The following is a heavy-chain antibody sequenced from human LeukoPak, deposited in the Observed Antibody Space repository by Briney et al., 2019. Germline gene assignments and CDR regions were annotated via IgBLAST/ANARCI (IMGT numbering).Heavy chain of an antibody. J-gene: IGHJ4*02. D-gene: IGHD3-10*01. V-gene: IGHV3-23*01. Sequence: GGSLRLSCAASGFTFSSYAMSWVRQAPGKGLEWVSAISGSGSSTYSADSVKGRFTISRDNSKNTLYLQMDSLRAEDTAVYYCAKGRDSGTYQVDYWGQGTLVTVSS. CDR2: ISGSGSST. CDR3: AKGRDSGTYQVDY. CDR1: GFTFSSYA.